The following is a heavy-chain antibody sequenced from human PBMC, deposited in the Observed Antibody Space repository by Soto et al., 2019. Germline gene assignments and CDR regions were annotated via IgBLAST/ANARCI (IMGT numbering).Heavy chain of an antibody. CDR2: INHDNGNT. Sequence: QVQLVQSGAEVKKPGASVKISCKASGYTFTRYTMNWVRQAPGQRLEWMGWINHDNGNTKSSQKFQDRVIITRDTSASTAYMDRSSLRSEDTAVYYCARGIATGQLDPWGQGTLVTVSS. CDR1: GYTFTRYT. D-gene: IGHD2-15*01. CDR3: ARGIATGQLDP. J-gene: IGHJ5*02. V-gene: IGHV1-3*01.